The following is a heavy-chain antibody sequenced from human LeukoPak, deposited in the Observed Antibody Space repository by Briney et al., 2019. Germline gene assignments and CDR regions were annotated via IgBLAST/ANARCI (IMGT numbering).Heavy chain of an antibody. J-gene: IGHJ4*02. Sequence: GGSLRLSCAASGFTFSTNAMSWVRQAPGKGLEWVSAVSGNGADTYYAGSVKGRFTISRDNSKNTLYLQMNSLRAEDTAVYYCAKHVRTSRYYFDYWGQGTLVTVSS. D-gene: IGHD3-10*02. CDR3: AKHVRTSRYYFDY. V-gene: IGHV3-23*01. CDR2: VSGNGADT. CDR1: GFTFSTNA.